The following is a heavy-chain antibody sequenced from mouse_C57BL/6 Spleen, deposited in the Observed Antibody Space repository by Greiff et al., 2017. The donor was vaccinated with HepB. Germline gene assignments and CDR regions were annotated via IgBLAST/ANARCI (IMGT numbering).Heavy chain of an antibody. CDR1: GYTFTDYN. CDR3: ARRDYGNYEGFDY. J-gene: IGHJ2*01. V-gene: IGHV1-18*01. CDR2: INPNNGGT. D-gene: IGHD2-1*01. Sequence: VQLQQSGPELVKPGASVKIPCKASGYTFTDYNMDWVKQSHGKSLEWIGDINPNNGGTIYNQKFKGKATLTVDKSSSTAYMELRSLTSEDTAVYYCARRDYGNYEGFDYWGQGTTLTVSS.